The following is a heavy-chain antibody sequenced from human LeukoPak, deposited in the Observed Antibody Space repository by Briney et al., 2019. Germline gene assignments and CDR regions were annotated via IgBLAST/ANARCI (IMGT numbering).Heavy chain of an antibody. Sequence: PGGALRLSCAASGFTFSTYAMNWVRRAPGKGGEWGSGISVSDGRTYYADSVKGGFTISRDNTKNTLYLQINSLRVEDTAVYYCAKVLSLTQYYWYGMDVWGQGPTVVVSS. J-gene: IGHJ6*02. CDR1: GFTFSTYA. CDR3: AKVLSLTQYYWYGMDV. CDR2: ISVSDGRT. D-gene: IGHD2/OR15-2a*01. V-gene: IGHV3-23*01.